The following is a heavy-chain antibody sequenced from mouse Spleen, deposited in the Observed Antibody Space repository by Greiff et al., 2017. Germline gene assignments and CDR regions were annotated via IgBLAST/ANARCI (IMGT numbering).Heavy chain of an antibody. CDR2: ISSGSSTI. J-gene: IGHJ1*01. V-gene: IGHV5-17*01. CDR3: ANGDWYFDV. D-gene: IGHD1-1*02. Sequence: EVKLVESGGGLVKPGGSLKLSCAASGFTFSDYGMHWVRQAPEKGLEWVAYISSGSSTIYYADTVKGRFTISRDNAKNTLFLQMTSLRSEDTAMYYCANGDWYFDVWGAGTTVTVSS. CDR1: GFTFSDYG.